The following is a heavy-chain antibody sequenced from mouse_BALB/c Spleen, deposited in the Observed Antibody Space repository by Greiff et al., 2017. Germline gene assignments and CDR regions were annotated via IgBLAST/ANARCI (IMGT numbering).Heavy chain of an antibody. J-gene: IGHJ3*01. D-gene: IGHD2-3*01. Sequence: QVQLKESGAELVRPGASVTLSCKASGYTFTDYEMHWVKQTPVHGLEWIGAIDPETGGTAYNQKFKGKATLTADKSSSTAYMELRSLTSEDSAVYYCTKKDDGYYVAWFADWGQGTLVTVSA. CDR1: GYTFTDYE. CDR3: TKKDDGYYVAWFAD. V-gene: IGHV1-15*01. CDR2: IDPETGGT.